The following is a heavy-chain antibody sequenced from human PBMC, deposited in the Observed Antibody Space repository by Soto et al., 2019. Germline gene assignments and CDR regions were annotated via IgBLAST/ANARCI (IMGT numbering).Heavy chain of an antibody. V-gene: IGHV3-11*01. CDR1: GFTFNDYY. CDR2: VSTSGSTV. J-gene: IGHJ4*02. CDR3: ATHYYDSGTYYSYFDY. Sequence: GGSLRLSCAASGFTFNDYYMNWIRQAPGKGLEWISYVSTSGSTVYYADSVKGRFTISRDNAKNSLFLQMNSLRAEDTAVYYCATHYYDSGTYYSYFDYWGQGALVTVSS. D-gene: IGHD3-10*01.